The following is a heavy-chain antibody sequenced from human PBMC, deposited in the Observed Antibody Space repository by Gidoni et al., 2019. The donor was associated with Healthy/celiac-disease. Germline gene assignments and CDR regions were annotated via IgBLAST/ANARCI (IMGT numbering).Heavy chain of an antibody. CDR2: ISYDGSNK. Sequence: QVQLVESGGGVVQPGRSTRLSCAASGFTFSSYGMHWVRQAPGKGLEWVAVISYDGSNKYYADSVKGRFTISRDNSKNTLYLQMNSLRAEDTAVYYCARVRTIFGVAYHTPLDYWGQGTLVTVSS. CDR1: GFTFSSYG. J-gene: IGHJ4*02. D-gene: IGHD3-3*01. V-gene: IGHV3-30*03. CDR3: ARVRTIFGVAYHTPLDY.